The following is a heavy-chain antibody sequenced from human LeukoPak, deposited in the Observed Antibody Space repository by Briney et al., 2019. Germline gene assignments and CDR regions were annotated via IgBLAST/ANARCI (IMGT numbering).Heavy chain of an antibody. J-gene: IGHJ4*02. Sequence: SETLSLTCAVYGGSFSGYYWGWIRQPPGKGQEWIGEINHSGSTNYNPSLKSRVTISVDTSKNQFSLKLSSVTAADTAVYYCARRWLHRKGFDYWGQGTLVTVSS. CDR1: GGSFSGYY. CDR3: ARRWLHRKGFDY. V-gene: IGHV4-34*01. CDR2: INHSGST. D-gene: IGHD5-24*01.